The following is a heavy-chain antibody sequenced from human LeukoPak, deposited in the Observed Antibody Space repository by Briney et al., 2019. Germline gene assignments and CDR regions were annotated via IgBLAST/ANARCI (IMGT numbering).Heavy chain of an antibody. CDR1: GGTFSSYA. CDR3: ARAADSSSWTHFDY. Sequence: ASVKVSCKASGGTFSSYAISWVRQAPGQGLEWMGRIIPIFGTANYAKKFKGRVTITTDESTSTAYMELSSLRSEDTAVYYCARAADSSSWTHFDYWGQGTLVTVSS. CDR2: IIPIFGTA. D-gene: IGHD6-13*01. V-gene: IGHV1-69*05. J-gene: IGHJ4*02.